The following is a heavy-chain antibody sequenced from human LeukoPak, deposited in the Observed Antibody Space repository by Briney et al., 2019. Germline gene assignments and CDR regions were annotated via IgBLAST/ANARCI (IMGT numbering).Heavy chain of an antibody. Sequence: GGSLRLSCAASGFTFSSYAMSWVRQAPGKGLEWVSAISGSGGSTYYADSVKGRFTISRDNSKNTPYLQMNSLRAEDTAVYYCAKVSITMIVVVPNDAFDIWGQGTMVTVSS. V-gene: IGHV3-23*01. CDR1: GFTFSSYA. D-gene: IGHD3-22*01. J-gene: IGHJ3*02. CDR3: AKVSITMIVVVPNDAFDI. CDR2: ISGSGGST.